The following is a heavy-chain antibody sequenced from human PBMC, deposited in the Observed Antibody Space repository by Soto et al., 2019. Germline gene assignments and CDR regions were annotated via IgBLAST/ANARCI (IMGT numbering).Heavy chain of an antibody. CDR3: ARAGYYSYSTHV. Sequence: SETLSLTCTVSGGSISSYYWSWIRQPPGKGLEWIGYIYYSGSTNYNPSLKSRVTISVDTSKNQFSLKLSSVTAADTAVYYCARAGYYSYSTHVCGKGTTVTVSS. J-gene: IGHJ6*03. V-gene: IGHV4-59*08. CDR2: IYYSGST. CDR1: GGSISSYY. D-gene: IGHD6-19*01.